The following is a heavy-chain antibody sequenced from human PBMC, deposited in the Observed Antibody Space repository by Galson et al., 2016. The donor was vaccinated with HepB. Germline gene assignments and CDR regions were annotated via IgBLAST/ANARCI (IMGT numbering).Heavy chain of an antibody. V-gene: IGHV1-18*01. D-gene: IGHD3-3*01. CDR2: ISVYDANT. Sequence: SVKVSCKASGYSFTSHGISWVRQAPGQGLERMGWISVYDANTNYAHKLQGRVTMNTDTSTSTAYMELRSLRSDDTAVYYCARVEGSTIFGVVITPYYFDYWGQGTLVTVSS. J-gene: IGHJ4*02. CDR3: ARVEGSTIFGVVITPYYFDY. CDR1: GYSFTSHG.